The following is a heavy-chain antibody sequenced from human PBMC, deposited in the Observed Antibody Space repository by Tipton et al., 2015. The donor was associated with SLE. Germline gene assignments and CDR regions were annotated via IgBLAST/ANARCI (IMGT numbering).Heavy chain of an antibody. J-gene: IGHJ1*01. V-gene: IGHV4-59*01. CDR1: GDSIRSYY. D-gene: IGHD4-17*01. CDR2: IFDSGTT. CDR3: AGPYGDYGFSKY. Sequence: TLSLTCTVSGDSIRSYYWTWIRQPPGKGLEWIGYIFDSGTTKYNPSLKSRVTISADTSKNQFSLKLNSVTAADTAVYYCAGPYGDYGFSKYGGQGPRIIVSS.